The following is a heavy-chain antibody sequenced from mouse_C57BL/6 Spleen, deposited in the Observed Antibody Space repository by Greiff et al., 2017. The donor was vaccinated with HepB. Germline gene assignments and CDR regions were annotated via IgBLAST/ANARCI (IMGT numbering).Heavy chain of an antibody. J-gene: IGHJ4*01. Sequence: EVQLQQSGPELVKPGASVKISCKASGYTFTDYYMNWVKQSHGKSLEWIGDINPNNGGTSYNQKFKGKATLTVDKSSSTAYMELRSLTSEDSAVYYCARYYDYPPIAMDYWGQGTSVTVSS. D-gene: IGHD2-4*01. CDR1: GYTFTDYY. CDR3: ARYYDYPPIAMDY. CDR2: INPNNGGT. V-gene: IGHV1-26*01.